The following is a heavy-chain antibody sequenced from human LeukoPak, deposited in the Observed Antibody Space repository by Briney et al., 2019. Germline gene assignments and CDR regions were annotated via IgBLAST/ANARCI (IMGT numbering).Heavy chain of an antibody. D-gene: IGHD3-16*01. V-gene: IGHV4-59*01. Sequence: SETLSLACTVSGGSISSYYWSWIRQPPGKGLEWIGYIYYSGSTNYNPSLKSRVTISVDTSKNQFSLKLSSVTAADTAVYYCARDRKGGSGYMDVWGKGTTVTVSS. CDR1: GGSISSYY. CDR2: IYYSGST. CDR3: ARDRKGGSGYMDV. J-gene: IGHJ6*03.